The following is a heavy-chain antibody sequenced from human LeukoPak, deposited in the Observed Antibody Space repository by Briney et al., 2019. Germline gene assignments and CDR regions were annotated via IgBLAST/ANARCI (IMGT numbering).Heavy chain of an antibody. V-gene: IGHV3-48*03. J-gene: IGHJ4*02. CDR1: GFTFSSYE. CDR3: AAVIDY. Sequence: TGGSLRLSCAASGFTFSSYEMNWIRQAPGKGLEWISYISNSGSTKYYADSVKGRFTISRDNAKNSVFLQMNSLRAEDTAVYYCAAVIDYWGQGILVAVSS. CDR2: ISNSGSTK.